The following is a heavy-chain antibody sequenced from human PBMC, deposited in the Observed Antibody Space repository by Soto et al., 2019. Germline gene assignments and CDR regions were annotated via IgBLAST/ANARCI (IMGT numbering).Heavy chain of an antibody. CDR3: ARVNMIDTHFDY. D-gene: IGHD3-22*01. CDR1: GFTFSSYW. V-gene: IGHV3-74*01. J-gene: IGHJ4*02. CDR2: INSDGSST. Sequence: SLRLSCAASGFTFSSYWMHWVRQAPGKGLVWVSRINSDGSSTSYADSVKGRFTISRDNAKNTLYLQMNSLRAEDTAVYYCARVNMIDTHFDYWGQGTLVTVSS.